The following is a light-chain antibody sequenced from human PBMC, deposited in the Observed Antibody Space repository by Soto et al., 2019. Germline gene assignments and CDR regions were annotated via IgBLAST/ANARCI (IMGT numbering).Light chain of an antibody. J-gene: IGKJ1*01. V-gene: IGKV1-16*01. Sequence: DIQMTQSPSSLSASVGDRVTISCLASQSVSNYLTWYRQLPGKAPTLLIYSTSTLQSGVPSRFSGRGSGTEFTLTISSLQPDDFATYYCHQYSSYSWTFGQGTKGDIK. CDR3: HQYSSYSWT. CDR1: QSVSNY. CDR2: STS.